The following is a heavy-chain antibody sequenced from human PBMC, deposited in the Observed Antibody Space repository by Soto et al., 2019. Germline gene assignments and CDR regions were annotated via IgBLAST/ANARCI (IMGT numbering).Heavy chain of an antibody. CDR3: ARSSVTIDGLDF. CDR1: GYDFNSYS. V-gene: IGHV1-3*01. J-gene: IGHJ4*02. D-gene: IGHD4-17*01. Sequence: QVRLEQSRAEVKEPGASVKISCKASGYDFNSYSIHWLRQAPGQRPEYMGRINGGIGNTKFSQKFQDRLTISRVTSASAMYMELSSLTSDDTGVYYCARSSVTIDGLDFWGQGTLVIVSS. CDR2: INGGIGNT.